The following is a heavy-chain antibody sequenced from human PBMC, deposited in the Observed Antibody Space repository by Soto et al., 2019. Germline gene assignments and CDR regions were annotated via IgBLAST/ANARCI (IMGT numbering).Heavy chain of an antibody. D-gene: IGHD3-10*01. Sequence: QVQLQESGPGLVKPSQTLSLTCTVSGGSISSCGYYWSWLRQHPGKGLEWIGYIYYSGSTYYNPSLKSRVTISVDTSKNQCSLKLSSVTAADTAVYYCARVVNRGDGYFDYWGQGTLVTVSS. CDR3: ARVVNRGDGYFDY. V-gene: IGHV4-31*03. J-gene: IGHJ4*02. CDR2: IYYSGST. CDR1: GGSISSCGYY.